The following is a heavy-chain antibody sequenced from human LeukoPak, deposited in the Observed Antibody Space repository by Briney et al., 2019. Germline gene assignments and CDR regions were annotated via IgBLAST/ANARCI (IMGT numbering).Heavy chain of an antibody. J-gene: IGHJ4*02. D-gene: IGHD4/OR15-4a*01. Sequence: GGSLTLSCAASGFTFSSYSMNWVRQAPGKGLEWVSSISSSISYIYYADSVKGRFTISRDNSKNSLYLQMNSLRAEDTAVYYCARAVLARLVDYWGQGTLVTVSS. CDR3: ARAVLARLVDY. V-gene: IGHV3-21*04. CDR2: ISSSISYI. CDR1: GFTFSSYS.